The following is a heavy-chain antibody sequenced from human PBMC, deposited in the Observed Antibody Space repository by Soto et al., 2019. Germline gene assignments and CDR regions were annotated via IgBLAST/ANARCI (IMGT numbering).Heavy chain of an antibody. V-gene: IGHV1-69*01. CDR3: ARVRRSRGYYDSSGLRGFDP. J-gene: IGHJ5*02. Sequence: QVQLVQSGAEVKKPGSSVKVSCKASGGTFSSYAISWVRQAPGQGLEWMGGIIPIFGTANYAQKFQGRVTIAADEATSAAYMERSSRRSEDTAVYYCARVRRSRGYYDSSGLRGFDPWGQGTLVTVSS. CDR1: GGTFSSYA. D-gene: IGHD3-22*01. CDR2: IIPIFGTA.